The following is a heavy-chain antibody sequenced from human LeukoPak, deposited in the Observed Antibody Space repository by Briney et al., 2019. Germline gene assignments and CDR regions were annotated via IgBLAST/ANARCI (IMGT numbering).Heavy chain of an antibody. J-gene: IGHJ4*02. D-gene: IGHD3-22*01. V-gene: IGHV1-69*04. CDR3: ASLLNYYDSSGYKSLDY. CDR1: GGTFGSYA. Sequence: ASVKVSCKASGGTFGSYAISWVRQAPGQGLEWMGRIIPILGIANYAQKFQGRVTITADKSTSTAYMELSSLRSEDTAVYYCASLLNYYDSSGYKSLDYWGQGTLVTVSS. CDR2: IIPILGIA.